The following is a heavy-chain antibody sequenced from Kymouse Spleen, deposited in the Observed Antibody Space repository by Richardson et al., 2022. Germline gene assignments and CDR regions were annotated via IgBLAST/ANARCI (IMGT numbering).Heavy chain of an antibody. Sequence: EVQLVESGGGLVQPGGSLRLSCAASGFTFSSYDMHWVRQATGKGLEWVSAIGTAGDTYYPGSVKGRFTISRENAKNSLYLQMNSLRAGDTAVYYCARESRPMVRGVIIITTTTTVWTSGAKGPRSPSPQ. V-gene: IGHV3-13*01. CDR3: ARESRPMVRGVIIITTTTTVWTS. CDR1: GFTFSSYD. J-gene: IGHJ6*02. CDR2: IGTAGDT. D-gene: IGHD3-10*01.